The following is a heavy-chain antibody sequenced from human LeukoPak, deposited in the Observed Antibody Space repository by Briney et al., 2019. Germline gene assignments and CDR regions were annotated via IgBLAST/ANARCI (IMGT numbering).Heavy chain of an antibody. CDR1: NYYISSGSY. CDR3: ARANDRGGTSPLDY. D-gene: IGHD2-2*01. Sequence: SETLSLTCGVSNYYISSGSYWSWIRQPPGKGLEWIGSIYHTGSAYYSSSLQSRVTISVDTSKNQFSVKLSSVTAAATAVYYCARANDRGGTSPLDYWGQGTLVTVSS. J-gene: IGHJ4*02. CDR2: IYHTGSA. V-gene: IGHV4-38-2*01.